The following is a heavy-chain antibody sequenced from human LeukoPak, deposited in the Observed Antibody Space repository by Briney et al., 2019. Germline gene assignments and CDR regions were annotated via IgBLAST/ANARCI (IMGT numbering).Heavy chain of an antibody. CDR1: VFTFMHYG. J-gene: IGHJ6*03. CDR2: ISPNPGNT. D-gene: IGHD3-16*01. CDR3: ARDAWEALVGGIYYIDV. V-gene: IGHV1-18*01. Sequence: ASVNVSCKASVFTFMHYGITWVRHAPGQGLDWMGWISPNPGNTKFAQRVHARATLTTDTSTTTAYMELRSLTTDDTAVYFCARDAWEALVGGIYYIDVWGKGTTVTVSS.